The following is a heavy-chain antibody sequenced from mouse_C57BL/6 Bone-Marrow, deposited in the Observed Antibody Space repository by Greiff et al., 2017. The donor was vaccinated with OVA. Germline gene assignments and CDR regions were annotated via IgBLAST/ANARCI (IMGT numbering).Heavy chain of an antibody. Sequence: EVQLQQSGPELVKPGASVKMSCKASGYTFTDYNMHWVKQSHGKSLEWIGYINPNNGGTSYNQKFKGKATLTVNKSSSTAYMELRSLTSEDSAVYYCARWLPHDYYFAYWGQGTLVTVSA. CDR3: ARWLPHDYYFAY. CDR1: GYTFTDYN. V-gene: IGHV1-22*01. CDR2: INPNNGGT. D-gene: IGHD2-3*01. J-gene: IGHJ3*01.